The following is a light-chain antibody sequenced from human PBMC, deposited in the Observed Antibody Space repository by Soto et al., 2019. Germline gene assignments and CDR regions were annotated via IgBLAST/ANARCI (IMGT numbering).Light chain of an antibody. CDR3: QQYGDSPRV. V-gene: IGKV3-11*01. CDR1: QSVSSY. CDR2: DAS. Sequence: EIVLTQSPATLSLSPGERATLSCRASQSVSSYLAWYQQKPGQAPRLLIYDASNRATGIPARFSGSGSGTDFTLTISRLEAEDFAVYYCQQYGDSPRVFGQGTKVDIK. J-gene: IGKJ1*01.